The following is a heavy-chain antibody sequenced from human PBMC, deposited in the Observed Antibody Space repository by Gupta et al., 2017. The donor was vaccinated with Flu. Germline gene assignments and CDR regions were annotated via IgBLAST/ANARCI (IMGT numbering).Heavy chain of an antibody. V-gene: IGHV1-18*01. CDR2: ISAYNGNT. CDR1: GYTFTSYG. D-gene: IGHD3-3*01. Sequence: QVQLVQSGAEVKKPGASVKVSCKASGYTFTSYGISWVRQAPGQGLEWMGWISAYNGNTNYAQKLQGRVTMTTDTSTSTAYMELRSLRSDDTAVYYCALNPGITIFGVVRINKNWFDPWGQGTLVTVSS. CDR3: ALNPGITIFGVVRINKNWFDP. J-gene: IGHJ5*02.